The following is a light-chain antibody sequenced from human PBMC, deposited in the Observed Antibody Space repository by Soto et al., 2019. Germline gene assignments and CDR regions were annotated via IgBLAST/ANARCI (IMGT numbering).Light chain of an antibody. CDR1: QSVSRSY. Sequence: EIVLTQSPATLSLSPGERATLSCGASQSVSRSYLAWYQQKPGLAPRLLIYDASNRATGIPDRFSGSGSGTDFTLTISRLEPEDFAVYYCQHYSDSQFTFGPGTKVEIK. CDR3: QHYSDSQFT. CDR2: DAS. J-gene: IGKJ3*01. V-gene: IGKV3D-20*01.